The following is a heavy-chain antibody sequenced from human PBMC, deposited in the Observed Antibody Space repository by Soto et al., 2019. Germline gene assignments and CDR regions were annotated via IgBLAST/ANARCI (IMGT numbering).Heavy chain of an antibody. CDR2: INPKSGGT. CDR3: ARGDSTDCSNGVCSFFYNHDMDV. J-gene: IGHJ6*02. D-gene: IGHD2-8*01. Sequence: ASVKVSCKASGYSFTDYHIHWVRQAPGQGLEWLGRINPKSGGTSTAQKFQGWVTMTTDTSISTASMELTRLTSDDTAIYYCARGDSTDCSNGVCSFFYNHDMDVWGQGTSVTVSS. V-gene: IGHV1-2*04. CDR1: GYSFTDYH.